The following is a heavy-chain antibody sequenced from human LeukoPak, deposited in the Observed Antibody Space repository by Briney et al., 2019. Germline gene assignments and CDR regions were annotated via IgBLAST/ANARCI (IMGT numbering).Heavy chain of an antibody. CDR2: LSAYNGDT. J-gene: IGHJ4*02. CDR1: GYTFTSYG. V-gene: IGHV1-18*01. D-gene: IGHD6-13*01. CDR3: ARDVDRSSWYYFDY. Sequence: ASVKVSCKASGYTFTSYGISWVRQAPGQGLEWMGWLSAYNGDTNYAQKFQGRVTMTTDTSTSTAYMELRSLRSDDTAVYYCARDVDRSSWYYFDYWGQGTLVTVSS.